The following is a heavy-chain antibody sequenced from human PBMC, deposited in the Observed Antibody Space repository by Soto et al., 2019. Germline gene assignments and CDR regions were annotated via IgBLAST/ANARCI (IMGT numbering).Heavy chain of an antibody. J-gene: IGHJ4*02. V-gene: IGHV3-48*03. Sequence: SVGSLRLSCVGSGFTFSSFEMNWVRQTPGKGLEWLSYIGRSGETIYYADSVKGRFTISRDNAKSSLFLQMNGLRDEDTGIYYCARDSRGGAARRPTFYYWGRGTLVTVYS. D-gene: IGHD6-6*01. CDR2: IGRSGETI. CDR1: GFTFSSFE. CDR3: ARDSRGGAARRPTFYY.